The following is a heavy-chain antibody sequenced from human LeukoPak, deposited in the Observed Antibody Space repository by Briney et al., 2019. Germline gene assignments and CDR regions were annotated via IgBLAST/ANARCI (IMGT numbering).Heavy chain of an antibody. V-gene: IGHV4-34*01. CDR3: ARAPSYSGSYYDY. Sequence: SETLSLTCAVYGGAFSGYYWSWIRQPPGKGLEWSGEINHSGSTNYNPSLKSRVTISVDTSKNQFSLKLSSVTAADTAVYYCARAPSYSGSYYDYWGQGTLVTVSS. CDR2: INHSGST. CDR1: GGAFSGYY. D-gene: IGHD1-26*01. J-gene: IGHJ4*02.